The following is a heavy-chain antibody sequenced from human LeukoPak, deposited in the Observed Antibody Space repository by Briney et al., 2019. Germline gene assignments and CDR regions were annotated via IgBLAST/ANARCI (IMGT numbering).Heavy chain of an antibody. V-gene: IGHV4-39*07. CDR3: ARELEMATIHYFDY. CDR1: GGSISSSSYY. J-gene: IGHJ4*02. D-gene: IGHD5-24*01. CDR2: IYYSGST. Sequence: SETLSLTCTVSGGSISSSSYYWGWIRQPPGKGLEWIGSIYYSGSTYYNPSLKSRVSISVDTSKNQFSLKLSSVTAADTAVYYCARELEMATIHYFDYWGQGTLVTISS.